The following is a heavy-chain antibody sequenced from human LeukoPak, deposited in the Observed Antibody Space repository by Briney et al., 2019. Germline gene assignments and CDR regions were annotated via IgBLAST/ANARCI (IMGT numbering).Heavy chain of an antibody. D-gene: IGHD3-10*01. Sequence: ASVKVSCKASGYTFTSYGISWVRQAPGQGLEWMGWISAYSGDTNYAQKLQDRVTMTTDTSTSTAYMELRSLRSEDTAVYYCARGGFTTMVRGVIITLDAFDIWGQGTMVTVSS. V-gene: IGHV1-18*01. CDR2: ISAYSGDT. CDR1: GYTFTSYG. J-gene: IGHJ3*02. CDR3: ARGGFTTMVRGVIITLDAFDI.